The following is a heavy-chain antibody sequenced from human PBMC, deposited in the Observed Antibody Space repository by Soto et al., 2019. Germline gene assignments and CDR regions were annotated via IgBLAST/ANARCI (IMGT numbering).Heavy chain of an antibody. J-gene: IGHJ4*02. Sequence: SETLSLTCAVYGGSFSGYYWSWIRQPPGKGLEWIGYIYHSGTSFYNPSLKSRVTISVDGSKNQFSLKVNSVTAADTAVYYCARGRLVPAVNFDYWGLGTLVTVSS. CDR2: IYHSGTS. CDR1: GGSFSGYY. V-gene: IGHV4-34*01. D-gene: IGHD2-2*01. CDR3: ARGRLVPAVNFDY.